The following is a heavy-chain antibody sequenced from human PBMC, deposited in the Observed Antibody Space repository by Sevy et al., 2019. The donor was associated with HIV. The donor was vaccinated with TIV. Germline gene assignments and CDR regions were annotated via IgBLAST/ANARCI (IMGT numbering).Heavy chain of an antibody. CDR1: GFTFSSFA. CDR3: ARDGVSSGWYRGYYFDN. Sequence: GGSLRLSCAASGFTFSSFAMHWVRQAPGKGLDWVTFISYDGTDNYYADSVKGRFTISRDNSKNTLDLQMNSLRPENTAIYYCARDGVSSGWYRGYYFDNWGPGTLVTVSS. V-gene: IGHV3-30*04. D-gene: IGHD6-19*01. J-gene: IGHJ4*02. CDR2: ISYDGTDN.